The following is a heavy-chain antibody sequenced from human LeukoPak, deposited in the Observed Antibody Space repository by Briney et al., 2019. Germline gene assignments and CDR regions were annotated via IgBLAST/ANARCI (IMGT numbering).Heavy chain of an antibody. V-gene: IGHV3-23*01. Sequence: PGGSLRLSCAASGFTFSSYGMSWVRQAPGKGLGWVSAISGTGGSTYYADSVKGRFTISRDNSKNTLYLQMNSLRAEDTAVYYCASIAVAGRTYYYYYYYMDVWGKGTTVTVSS. D-gene: IGHD6-19*01. CDR1: GFTFSSYG. J-gene: IGHJ6*03. CDR2: ISGTGGST. CDR3: ASIAVAGRTYYYYYYYMDV.